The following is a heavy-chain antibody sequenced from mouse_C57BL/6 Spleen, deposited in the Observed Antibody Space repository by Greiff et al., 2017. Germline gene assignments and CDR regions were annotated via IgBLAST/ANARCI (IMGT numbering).Heavy chain of an antibody. J-gene: IGHJ3*01. V-gene: IGHV1-43*01. CDR2: INPSTGGT. D-gene: IGHD1-1*01. CDR1: GYSFTGYY. CDR3: ARDYGSSYEGFAY. Sequence: LKESGPELVKPGASVKISCKDSGYSFTGYYMHWVKQSSEKSLEWIGEINPSTGGTSYNQKFKGKATLTVDKSSSTAYMQLKSLTSEDSAVYYCARDYGSSYEGFAYWGQGTLVTVSA.